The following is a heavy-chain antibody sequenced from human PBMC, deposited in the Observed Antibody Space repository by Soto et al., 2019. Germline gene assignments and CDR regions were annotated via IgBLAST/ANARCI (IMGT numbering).Heavy chain of an antibody. CDR3: TRTPAIVVVSAAPLYYYGMDV. V-gene: IGHV3-49*03. Sequence: GGPLRLSCTASGFTFGDYAMSWFRQAPGKGLEWVGFIRSKAYGGTTEYAASVKGRFTISRDDSKSIAYLQMNSLKTEDTAVYYCTRTPAIVVVSAAPLYYYGMDVWGQGTTVTVSS. CDR1: GFTFGDYA. J-gene: IGHJ6*02. CDR2: IRSKAYGGTT. D-gene: IGHD3-22*01.